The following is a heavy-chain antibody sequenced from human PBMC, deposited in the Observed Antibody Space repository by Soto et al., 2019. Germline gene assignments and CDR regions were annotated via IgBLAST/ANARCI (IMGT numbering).Heavy chain of an antibody. D-gene: IGHD2-21*01. J-gene: IGHJ3*02. CDR1: GFMFNNSA. CDR2: VSDNGGSRGGT. V-gene: IGHV3-23*01. Sequence: EVELLESGGGLVQPGGSLRLSCKASGFMFNNSAMTWVRQAPGQGLQWFASVSDNGGSRGGTYYADSVKGRFTISRDNSKNPLYLQLDSLTGADTAVYYCARAKAVVIAALDIWGQGTMVTVSS. CDR3: ARAKAVVIAALDI.